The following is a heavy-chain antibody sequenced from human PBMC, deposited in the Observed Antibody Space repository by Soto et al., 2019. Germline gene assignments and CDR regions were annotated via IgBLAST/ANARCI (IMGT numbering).Heavy chain of an antibody. Sequence: EVQLLESGGGLVQPGGSLRLSCAASGFTFSSYAMSWVRQAPGKGLEWVAAMSGSGGSTYYADSVKGRFTISRDNSKNTLYLQMNSLRAEDTAVYYCANDQSSSWRFDYWGQGTLVTVSS. CDR1: GFTFSSYA. J-gene: IGHJ4*02. D-gene: IGHD6-13*01. CDR2: MSGSGGST. V-gene: IGHV3-23*01. CDR3: ANDQSSSWRFDY.